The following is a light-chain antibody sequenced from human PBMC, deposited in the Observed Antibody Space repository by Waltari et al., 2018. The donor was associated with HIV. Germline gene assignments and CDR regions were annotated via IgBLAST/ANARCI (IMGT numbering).Light chain of an antibody. V-gene: IGKV3-11*01. CDR1: RNIGGN. Sequence: EMVMTQSPATLSVFPGETATLSCRAARNIGGNLAWYQQKPGQAPRLLIYDASNRATGIPARFSGSGSGTDFTLTISSLEPEDFAVYYCQQRSNWLTFGGGTKVEIK. CDR2: DAS. CDR3: QQRSNWLT. J-gene: IGKJ4*01.